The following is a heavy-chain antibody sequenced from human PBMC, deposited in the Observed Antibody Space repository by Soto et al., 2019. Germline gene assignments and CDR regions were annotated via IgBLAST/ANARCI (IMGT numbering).Heavy chain of an antibody. CDR1: GGSFSGYY. Sequence: SETLSLTCALYGGSFSGYYWSWIRQPPGKGLEWIGYIYYSGSTYYNPSLKSRVTISVDTSKNQFSLKLSSVTAADTAVYYCAASCVACGGFNYYGMDVWGQGTTVTVSS. V-gene: IGHV4-59*06. D-gene: IGHD2-21*01. CDR3: AASCVACGGFNYYGMDV. CDR2: IYYSGST. J-gene: IGHJ6*02.